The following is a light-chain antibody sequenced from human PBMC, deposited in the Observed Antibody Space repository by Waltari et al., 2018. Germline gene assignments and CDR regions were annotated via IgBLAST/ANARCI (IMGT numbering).Light chain of an antibody. Sequence: IVLTQSPGTLSLSPGEAATLSCRASQSVSSTWLAWYQQKPGQPPRLLIYGVSNRAPGIPDRFSGSVSGTDFTLTIDRLEPEDFAVYYCQQYAFSPPGKSFGQGTKVEIQ. CDR3: QQYAFSPPGKS. J-gene: IGKJ1*01. V-gene: IGKV3-20*01. CDR1: QSVSSTW. CDR2: GVS.